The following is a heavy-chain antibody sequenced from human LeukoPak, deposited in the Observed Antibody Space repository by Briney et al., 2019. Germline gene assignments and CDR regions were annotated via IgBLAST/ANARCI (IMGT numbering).Heavy chain of an antibody. D-gene: IGHD4-11*01. CDR2: IYYSGST. J-gene: IGHJ5*01. Sequence: SETLSLTCTVSGGSISSYYWSWIRQPPGKGLEWIGYIYYSGSTNYNPSLKSRVTISVDTSKSQFSLKLSSVTAADTAVYYCARGLTTVSSYNWFDPWGQGTLVTVSS. CDR3: ARGLTTVSSYNWFDP. V-gene: IGHV4-59*08. CDR1: GGSISSYY.